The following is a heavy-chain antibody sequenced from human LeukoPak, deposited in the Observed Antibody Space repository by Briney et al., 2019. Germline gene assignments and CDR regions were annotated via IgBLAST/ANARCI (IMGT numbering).Heavy chain of an antibody. CDR1: GNTFTSYG. Sequence: ASVKVSCKASGNTFTSYGISWVRQAPGQGLEWMGWISAYNGNTNYAQKLQGRVTMTTDTSTSTAYMELRSLRSDDTAVYYCAILLPYGSGSYAFDIWGQGTMVTVSS. V-gene: IGHV1-18*01. D-gene: IGHD3-10*01. J-gene: IGHJ3*02. CDR2: ISAYNGNT. CDR3: AILLPYGSGSYAFDI.